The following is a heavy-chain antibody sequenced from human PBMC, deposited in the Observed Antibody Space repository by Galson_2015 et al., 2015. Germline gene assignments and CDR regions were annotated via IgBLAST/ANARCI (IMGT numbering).Heavy chain of an antibody. V-gene: IGHV5-51*01. CDR3: ARLIGQQLYY. J-gene: IGHJ4*02. Sequence: QSGAEVKKPGESLKISCKGSGYGFPSYWIGWVRQMSGKGLEWMGIIYPGDSNTIYSPSFQGQVTISADKSTSTAYLQWSSLKASDTAMYYCARLIGQQLYYWGQGTLVTVSS. CDR2: IYPGDSNT. CDR1: GYGFPSYW. D-gene: IGHD6-13*01.